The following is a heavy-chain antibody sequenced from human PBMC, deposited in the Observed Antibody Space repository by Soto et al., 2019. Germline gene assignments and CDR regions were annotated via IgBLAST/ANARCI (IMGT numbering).Heavy chain of an antibody. Sequence: EVQLLESGGGLVQPGGSLRLSCAASGFTFSSYAMSWVRQAPGKGLEWVSAISGSGDNTYYADSVKGRFTISRDNSKNTLYLQSDSLRVEDTAVYYCAKDSRVTMVRGVIIPPGYWGQGTLVTVSS. J-gene: IGHJ4*02. CDR3: AKDSRVTMVRGVIIPPGY. CDR2: ISGSGDNT. V-gene: IGHV3-23*01. D-gene: IGHD3-10*01. CDR1: GFTFSSYA.